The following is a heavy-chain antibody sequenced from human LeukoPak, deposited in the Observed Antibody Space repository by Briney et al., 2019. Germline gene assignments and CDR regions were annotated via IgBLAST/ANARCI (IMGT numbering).Heavy chain of an antibody. Sequence: GGSLRLSCAASGFTFSSYAMSWVRQAPGKGLEWVSAISGSGGSTYYADSVKGRFTISRDNSKNTLYLQMNSLRAEGTAVYYCARDRSSMSTVITTGKAGFDPWGQGTLVTVSS. CDR3: ARDRSSMSTVITTGKAGFDP. D-gene: IGHD3-16*01. J-gene: IGHJ5*02. V-gene: IGHV3-23*01. CDR1: GFTFSSYA. CDR2: ISGSGGST.